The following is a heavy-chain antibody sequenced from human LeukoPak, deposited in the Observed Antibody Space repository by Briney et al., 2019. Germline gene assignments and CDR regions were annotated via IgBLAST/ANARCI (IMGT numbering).Heavy chain of an antibody. V-gene: IGHV3-21*04. J-gene: IGHJ4*02. D-gene: IGHD5-12*01. CDR2: ISSTSRSSYI. CDR3: AKSKWPHFDY. Sequence: GGSLRLSCAASGFSFSSYSMNWVRQAPGKGLEWVSSISSTSRSSYIFYAESVKGRFTISRDNSKNTLHLQMNSLRAEDTAVYYCAKSKWPHFDYRGQGTLVTVSS. CDR1: GFSFSSYS.